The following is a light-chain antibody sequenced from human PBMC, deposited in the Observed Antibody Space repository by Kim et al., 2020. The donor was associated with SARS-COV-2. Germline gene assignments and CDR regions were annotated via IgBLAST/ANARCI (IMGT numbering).Light chain of an antibody. CDR3: ISYAGSNRLI. V-gene: IGLV2-8*01. CDR2: EVN. J-gene: IGLJ2*01. Sequence: GPSVTIACTGTRSDVGGYTYVSWHQQHPGKAPKLMIYEVNKRPSGVPDRFSGSKSGNTASLTVSGLQAEDEAQYYCISYAGSNRLIFGGGTQLTVL. CDR1: RSDVGGYTY.